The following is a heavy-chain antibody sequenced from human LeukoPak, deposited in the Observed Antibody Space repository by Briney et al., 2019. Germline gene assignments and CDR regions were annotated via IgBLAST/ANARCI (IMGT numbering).Heavy chain of an antibody. CDR1: GYTLTELS. CDR3: ALTGGLWNHQEFDY. D-gene: IGHD1-14*01. V-gene: IGHV1-24*01. Sequence: GASVKVSCKVSGYTLTELSMHWVRQAPGKGLEWMGGFDPEDGETIYAQKFQGRVTMTEDTSTDTAYMELSSLRSEDTAVYYCALTGGLWNHQEFDYWGQGTLVTVSS. CDR2: FDPEDGET. J-gene: IGHJ4*02.